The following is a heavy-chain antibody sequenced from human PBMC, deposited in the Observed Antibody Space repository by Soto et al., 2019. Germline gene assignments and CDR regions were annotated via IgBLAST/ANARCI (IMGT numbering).Heavy chain of an antibody. V-gene: IGHV4-59*01. Sequence: QVQLQESGPGLVKPSETLSLTCTVSGGSISSYYWSWIRQPPGKGLEWIGYIYYSGSTNYNPSLKCRVTISVDTSKNQFSLKLSSVTAADTAVYYCAMGYSSGGNFDYWGQGTLVTVSS. CDR1: GGSISSYY. J-gene: IGHJ4*02. CDR3: AMGYSSGGNFDY. CDR2: IYYSGST. D-gene: IGHD6-19*01.